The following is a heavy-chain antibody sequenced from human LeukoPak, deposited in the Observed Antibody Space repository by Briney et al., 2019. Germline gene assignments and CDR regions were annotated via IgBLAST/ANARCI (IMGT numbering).Heavy chain of an antibody. CDR2: IYYSGST. D-gene: IGHD6-13*01. J-gene: IGHJ4*02. Sequence: SETLSLTCTVSGGSISSSSYSWGRIRQPPGKGLEWIGSIYYSGSTYYNPSLKSRVTISVDTSKNQFSLKLSSVTAADTAVYYCARRSIAAAGTGVRYFDYWGQGTLVTVSS. V-gene: IGHV4-39*01. CDR1: GGSISSSSYS. CDR3: ARRSIAAAGTGVRYFDY.